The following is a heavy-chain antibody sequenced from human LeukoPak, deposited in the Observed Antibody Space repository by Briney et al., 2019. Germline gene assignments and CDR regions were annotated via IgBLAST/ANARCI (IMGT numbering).Heavy chain of an antibody. D-gene: IGHD6-19*01. J-gene: IGHJ4*02. Sequence: SVKVSCKASGGTFSSYAISWVRQTPGQGLEWMGGIIPIFGTANYAQKFQGRVTITTDESTSTAYMELSSLRSEDTAVYYCARAIMGQWTPGFFDYWGQGTLVTVSS. CDR1: GGTFSSYA. V-gene: IGHV1-69*05. CDR3: ARAIMGQWTPGFFDY. CDR2: IIPIFGTA.